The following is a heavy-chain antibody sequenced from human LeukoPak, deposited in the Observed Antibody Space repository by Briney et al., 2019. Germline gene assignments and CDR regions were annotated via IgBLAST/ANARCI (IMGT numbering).Heavy chain of an antibody. V-gene: IGHV3-30*04. J-gene: IGHJ4*02. CDR1: GFTFNNNA. CDR3: ARDVNYYDSSGYYSSFDY. CDR2: ISYDGSDK. Sequence: SGGSLRLSCAASGFTFNNNAIHWVRQAPGKGLEWVAVISYDGSDKYYADSVKGRFTISRDNAKNSLSLQMDSLRAEDTALYYCARDVNYYDSSGYYSSFDYWGQGTLVTVSS. D-gene: IGHD3-22*01.